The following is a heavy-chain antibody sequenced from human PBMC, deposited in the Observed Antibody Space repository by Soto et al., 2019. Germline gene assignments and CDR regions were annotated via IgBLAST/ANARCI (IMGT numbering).Heavy chain of an antibody. Sequence: QITLKESGPTLVKPTQTLTLTCTFSGFSLSTSGVGVGWIRQPPGKALEWLALIYWDDDKRYSPSLKSRLTITKDPSKNPVVLTMTNMAPVDTATYYCAHRNVVLWFGELSFDPWGQGTLVTVSS. CDR1: GFSLSTSGVG. D-gene: IGHD3-10*01. J-gene: IGHJ5*02. V-gene: IGHV2-5*02. CDR2: IYWDDDK. CDR3: AHRNVVLWFGELSFDP.